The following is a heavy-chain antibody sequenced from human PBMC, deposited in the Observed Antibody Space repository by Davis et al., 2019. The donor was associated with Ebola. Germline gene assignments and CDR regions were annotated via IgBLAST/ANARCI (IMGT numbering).Heavy chain of an antibody. V-gene: IGHV6-1*01. CDR1: GDSVSSGG. D-gene: IGHD5-18*01. Sequence: HSQTLSLTCAISGDSVSSGGWNWIRQSPSRGLEWLGRTYYSSKWYHDYAVSVKSRITINPDTSKNQFSLQLNSVTPEDTALYYCARGWLRAGIDVWGEGTTVTVSS. CDR2: TYYSSKWYH. CDR3: ARGWLRAGIDV. J-gene: IGHJ6*04.